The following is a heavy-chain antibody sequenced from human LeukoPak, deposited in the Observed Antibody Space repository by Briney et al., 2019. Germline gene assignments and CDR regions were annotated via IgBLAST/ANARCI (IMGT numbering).Heavy chain of an antibody. CDR2: ISYDGSNK. CDR1: GFTFSSYA. J-gene: IGHJ6*02. D-gene: IGHD2-2*01. Sequence: PGGSLRLSCAASGFTFSSYAMYWVRQAPGKGLEWVAVISYDGSNKYYADSVKGRFTISRDNSKNTLYLQMNSLRAEDTAVYYCAREGCSSTSCYAWDYYYGMDVWGQGTTVTVSS. CDR3: AREGCSSTSCYAWDYYYGMDV. V-gene: IGHV3-30-3*01.